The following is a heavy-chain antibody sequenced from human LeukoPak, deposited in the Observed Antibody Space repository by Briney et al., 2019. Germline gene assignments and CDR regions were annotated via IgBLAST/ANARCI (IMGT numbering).Heavy chain of an antibody. D-gene: IGHD3-3*01. CDR3: TKQDGRPLEY. CDR1: GYSFADSW. V-gene: IGHV5-51*01. CDR2: IYPGDSDT. J-gene: IGHJ4*02. Sequence: GESLKISCKGSGYSFADSWIGWVRQMPGKGLDWMGIIYPGDSDTRYSPSFQGQVSISVDKSISTAYLEWSTLKASDTSMYYCTKQDGRPLEYWGQRTLVTVSS.